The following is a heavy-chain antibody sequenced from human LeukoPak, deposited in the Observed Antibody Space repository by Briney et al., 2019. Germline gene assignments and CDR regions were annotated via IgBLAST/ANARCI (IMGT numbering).Heavy chain of an antibody. CDR1: GGPLCNYY. J-gene: IGHJ4*02. V-gene: IGHV4-59*13. CDR3: ARGPTRYYFDY. CDR2: VYSSGST. Sequence: SEPLSLTCSVSGGPLCNYYWSWLPEPPGRGLEWISYVYSSGSTNYNPSLKSRVTISVDTSKNQLSLKLSSVTAADTAVYYCARGPTRYYFDYWGQGTLVTVSS.